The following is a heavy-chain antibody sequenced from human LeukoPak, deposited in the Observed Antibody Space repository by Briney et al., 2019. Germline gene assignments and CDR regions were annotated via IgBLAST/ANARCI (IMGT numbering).Heavy chain of an antibody. J-gene: IGHJ4*02. Sequence: KVSCKASGYTFTSYGISWVRRAPGQGLEWMGIIYPGDSDTRYSPSFQGQATISADKSISTAYLQWSSLKASDTAMYYCAGRNSGSIKWLDYWGQGTLVTVSS. CDR2: IYPGDSDT. V-gene: IGHV5-51*01. D-gene: IGHD1-26*01. CDR3: AGRNSGSIKWLDY. CDR1: GYTFTSYG.